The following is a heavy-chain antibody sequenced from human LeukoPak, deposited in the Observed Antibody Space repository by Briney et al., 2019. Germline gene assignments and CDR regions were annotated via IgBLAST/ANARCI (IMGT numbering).Heavy chain of an antibody. V-gene: IGHV4-34*01. CDR3: AIEAIVGAPRGDY. CDR2: INHSGRT. J-gene: IGHJ4*02. D-gene: IGHD1-26*01. CDR1: GGSLSNYY. Sequence: SETLSLTCAVYGGSLSNYYWIWIRQPPGKGLEWIGEINHSGRTHYNPSLKSRVTISMDTSKNQFSLTLSSVTAADTAVYYCAIEAIVGAPRGDYWGQGTLVTVSS.